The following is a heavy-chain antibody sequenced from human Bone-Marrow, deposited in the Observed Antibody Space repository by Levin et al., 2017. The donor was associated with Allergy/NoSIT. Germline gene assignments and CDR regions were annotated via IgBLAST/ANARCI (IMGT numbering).Heavy chain of an antibody. J-gene: IGHJ3*01. CDR3: GMDPNGDYIGAFDF. D-gene: IGHD4-17*01. CDR2: ITGSGSGT. V-gene: IGHV3-23*01. Sequence: HAGGSLRLSCAASGFTFSRYAMTWVRQAPGKGLEWVSSITGSGSGTYYADSVQGRFTISRDNSQNTLYLQMISLRAEDTALYYCGMDPNGDYIGAFDFWGQGTMVTVSS. CDR1: GFTFSRYA.